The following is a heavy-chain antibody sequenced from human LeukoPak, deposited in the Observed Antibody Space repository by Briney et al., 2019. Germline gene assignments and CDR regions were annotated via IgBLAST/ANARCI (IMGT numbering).Heavy chain of an antibody. CDR1: GGSISSYY. CDR3: ARVNDFWSGSTNYYFDY. J-gene: IGHJ4*02. V-gene: IGHV4-59*01. D-gene: IGHD3-3*01. CDR2: IYYSGST. Sequence: SETLSLTCTVSGGSISSYYWSWIRQPPGKGLEWIGYIYYSGSTNYNPSLKSRVTISVDTSKNQFSLKLSSVTAADTAVYYCARVNDFWSGSTNYYFDYWGQGTLVTVSP.